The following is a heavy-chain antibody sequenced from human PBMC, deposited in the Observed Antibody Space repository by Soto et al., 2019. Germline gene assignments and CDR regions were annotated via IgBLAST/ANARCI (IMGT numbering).Heavy chain of an antibody. J-gene: IGHJ5*02. D-gene: IGHD3-3*01. CDR2: IYYSGST. Sequence: SETLSLTCTVSGGSISSYYWSWIRQPPGKGLEWIGYIYYSGSTNYNPSLKSRVTISVDTSKNQFSLKLSSVTAADTAVYYCARGGDFWSGYYLTWGQGTLVTVSS. CDR1: GGSISSYY. V-gene: IGHV4-59*01. CDR3: ARGGDFWSGYYLT.